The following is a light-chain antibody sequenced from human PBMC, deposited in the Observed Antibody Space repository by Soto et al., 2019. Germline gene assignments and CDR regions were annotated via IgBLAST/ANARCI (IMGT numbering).Light chain of an antibody. CDR1: HGIGTS. CDR3: QQYATYPRT. Sequence: DIQMTPSPSSLSVSVGDRVTITCRASHGIGTSLGWFQQHPGKAPKSLFYSASTLQVGVPSRFSGSGSGTDFTLTISSLQPEDFATYYCQQYATYPRTFGQGTKVEVK. CDR2: SAS. V-gene: IGKV1-16*01. J-gene: IGKJ1*01.